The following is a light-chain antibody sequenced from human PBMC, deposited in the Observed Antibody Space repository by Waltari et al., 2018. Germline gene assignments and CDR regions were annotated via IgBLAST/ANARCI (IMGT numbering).Light chain of an antibody. CDR3: QQLGSSPIT. J-gene: IGKJ5*01. CDR2: GAS. Sequence: EIVLTQSPGTMSLSPGERASLSCRASQSVTNNNLAWGQQKPGQAPRLLIYGASRRATGIPDRFSGSGSGTDFTLTISRLEPEDFAVYYCQQLGSSPITFGQGTRLEMK. V-gene: IGKV3-20*01. CDR1: QSVTNNN.